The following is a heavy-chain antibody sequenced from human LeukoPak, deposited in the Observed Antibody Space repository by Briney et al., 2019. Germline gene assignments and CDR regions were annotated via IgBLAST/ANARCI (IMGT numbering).Heavy chain of an antibody. CDR2: IKEDGTET. CDR1: GFMFSSNR. Sequence: SGGSLRLSCAASGFMFSSNRMSWVRLAPGKGLEWVANIKEDGTETYYVDSVKGRFTISRDNAKNSLYLQMNSLRVEDTAVYYCAKEGRSLQTYWGRGTLVTVSS. V-gene: IGHV3-7*03. CDR3: AKEGRSLQTY. J-gene: IGHJ4*02. D-gene: IGHD5-24*01.